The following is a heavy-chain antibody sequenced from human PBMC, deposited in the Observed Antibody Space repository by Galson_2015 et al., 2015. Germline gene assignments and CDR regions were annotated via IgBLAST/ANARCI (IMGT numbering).Heavy chain of an antibody. CDR3: AKDISAYTSLCGDYEECYFDY. CDR1: GFPFDDSA. V-gene: IGHV3-9*01. D-gene: IGHD4-17*01. CDR2: IRWNSGSI. Sequence: SLRLSCAASGFPFDDSAMHWVRHAPGKGLEWVSGIRWNSGSIGYADSVKGRFTISRDNAKNSLYLQMNSLRAEDTALYYCAKDISAYTSLCGDYEECYFDYWGQGTLVTVSS. J-gene: IGHJ4*02.